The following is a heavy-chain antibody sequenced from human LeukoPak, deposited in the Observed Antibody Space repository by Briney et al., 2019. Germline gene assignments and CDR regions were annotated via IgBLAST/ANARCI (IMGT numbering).Heavy chain of an antibody. CDR3: AKDGYCSGGSCSFDAFDI. D-gene: IGHD2-15*01. CDR1: GFTFSSYA. J-gene: IGHJ3*02. CDR2: ISGSGGST. V-gene: IGHV3-23*01. Sequence: PGGSLRLSCAASGFTFSSYAMSWVRQAPGKGLEWVSAISGSGGSTYFADSVKGRFTISRDNSKNTLSLQMNSLRAEDTAVDYCAKDGYCSGGSCSFDAFDIWGQGTMVTVSS.